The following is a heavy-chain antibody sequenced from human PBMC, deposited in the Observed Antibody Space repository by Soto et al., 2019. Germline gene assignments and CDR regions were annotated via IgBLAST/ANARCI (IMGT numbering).Heavy chain of an antibody. D-gene: IGHD2-21*02. Sequence: QVQLVESGGGMAQAGTSLRLSCTGSGFTFNSLSLHWVRQGPDKSLEWAAVVSFDGKVTYYADSVKGRFTVSRDISKNTIYLQANSLRPEDTAVYYCAREPYGDSQYFDYWGQGTPVTVSS. CDR1: GFTFNSLS. CDR2: VSFDGKVT. J-gene: IGHJ4*02. CDR3: AREPYGDSQYFDY. V-gene: IGHV3-30*04.